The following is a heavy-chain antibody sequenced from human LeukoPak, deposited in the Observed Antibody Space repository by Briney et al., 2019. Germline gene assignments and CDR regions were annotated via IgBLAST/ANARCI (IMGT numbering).Heavy chain of an antibody. V-gene: IGHV4-34*01. J-gene: IGHJ3*02. CDR3: ARQPRSSHAFDI. Sequence: SETLSLTCTVSGGSFSGYYWSWIRQPPGKGLEWIGEINHSGSTNYNPSLKSRVTISVDTSKNQFSLKLSSVTAADTAVYYCARQPRSSHAFDIWGQETMVTVSS. D-gene: IGHD6-19*01. CDR1: GGSFSGYY. CDR2: INHSGST.